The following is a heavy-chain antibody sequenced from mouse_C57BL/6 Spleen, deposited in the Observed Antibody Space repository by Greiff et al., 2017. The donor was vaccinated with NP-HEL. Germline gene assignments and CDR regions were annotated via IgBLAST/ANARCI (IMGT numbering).Heavy chain of an antibody. CDR3: AREIYDGYYPAY. V-gene: IGHV3-6*01. CDR2: ISYDGSN. CDR1: GYSITSGYY. J-gene: IGHJ3*01. Sequence: DVQLQESGPGLVKPSQSLSLTCSVTGYSITSGYYWNWIRQFPGNKLEWMGYISYDGSNNYNPSLKNRISITRDTSKNQFFLKLNSVTTEDTATYYCAREIYDGYYPAYWGQGTLVTVSA. D-gene: IGHD2-3*01.